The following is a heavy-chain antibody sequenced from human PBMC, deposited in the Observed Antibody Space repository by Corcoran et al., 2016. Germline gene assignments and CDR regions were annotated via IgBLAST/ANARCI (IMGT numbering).Heavy chain of an antibody. CDR3: ASLQSSTSHIGVY. V-gene: IGHV3-21*01. CDR2: ISSSSSYI. Sequence: EVQLVESGGGLVKPGGSLRLSCAASGFTFSSYSMNWVRQAPGKGLEWVSSISSSSSYIYYADSVKGRFTISRDNAKNSLYLQMNSLRAEDTAVYYGASLQSSTSHIGVYWGQGTLVTVSA. CDR1: GFTFSSYS. J-gene: IGHJ4*02. D-gene: IGHD2-2*01.